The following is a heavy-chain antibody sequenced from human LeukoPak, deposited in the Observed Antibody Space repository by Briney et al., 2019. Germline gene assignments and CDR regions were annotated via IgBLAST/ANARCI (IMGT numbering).Heavy chain of an antibody. Sequence: PSETLSLTCIVSGGSINSYWSWIRQPAGKGLEWIGRIYTSGSTNYNPSLKSRVTMSVDTSKNQFSLKLSPVTAADTAVYYCAGGHYSSSWYAYYYYYMDVWGKGTTVTISS. J-gene: IGHJ6*03. D-gene: IGHD6-13*01. V-gene: IGHV4-4*07. CDR2: IYTSGST. CDR3: AGGHYSSSWYAYYYYYMDV. CDR1: GGSINSY.